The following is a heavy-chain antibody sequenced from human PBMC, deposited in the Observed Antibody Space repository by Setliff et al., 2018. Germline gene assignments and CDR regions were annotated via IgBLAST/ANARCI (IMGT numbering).Heavy chain of an antibody. CDR1: GYTFSGYG. Sequence: ASVKVSCKASGYTFSGYGISWVRLAPGHGLEWMGWISPYTGRTIYAPQFQDRVIITTDTSTNTGYLDLRSLRSDDPAVYYCERLVRYRTTTSCHRTSGDDFWGQGTLVTVSS. D-gene: IGHD2-2*01. V-gene: IGHV1-18*01. CDR3: ERLVRYRTTTSCHRTSGDDF. J-gene: IGHJ4*02. CDR2: ISPYTGRT.